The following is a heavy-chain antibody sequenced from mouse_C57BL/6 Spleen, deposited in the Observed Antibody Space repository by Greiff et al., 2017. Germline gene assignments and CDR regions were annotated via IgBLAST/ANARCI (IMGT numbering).Heavy chain of an antibody. CDR3: ARESVLRYWYFDV. CDR1: GFTFSDYY. J-gene: IGHJ1*03. V-gene: IGHV5-16*01. CDR2: INYDGSST. D-gene: IGHD1-1*01. Sequence: EVKLVESEGGLVQPGSSMKLSCTASGFTFSDYYLAWVRPVPEKGLEWVANINYDGSSTYYLDSLKSRFIISRANAKNILYLQMSRLKSDDTATYYCARESVLRYWYFDVWGTGTTVTGAS.